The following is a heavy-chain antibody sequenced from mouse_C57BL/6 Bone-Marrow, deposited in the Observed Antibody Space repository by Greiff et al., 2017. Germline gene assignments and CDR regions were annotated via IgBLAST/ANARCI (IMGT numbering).Heavy chain of an antibody. CDR3: ARGGFTTVVATHWYFDV. V-gene: IGHV1-69*01. CDR2: IDPSDSYT. D-gene: IGHD1-1*01. J-gene: IGHJ1*03. Sequence: QVQLQQPGAELVMPGASVKLSCKASGYTFTSYWMHWVKQRPGQGLEWIGEIDPSDSYTNSNQKFKGKSTLTVDKSSSTAYMQLSSLTSEDSAVYYCARGGFTTVVATHWYFDVWGTGTTVTVSS. CDR1: GYTFTSYW.